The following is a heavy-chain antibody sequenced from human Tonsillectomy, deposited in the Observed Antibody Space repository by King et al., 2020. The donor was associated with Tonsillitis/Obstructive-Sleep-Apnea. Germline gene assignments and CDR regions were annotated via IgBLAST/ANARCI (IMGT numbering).Heavy chain of an antibody. D-gene: IGHD2-15*01. CDR1: GFTFSNYW. V-gene: IGHV3-74*01. CDR2: IDTNGRTT. CDR3: ARAPDCGGGSCNGFHYYGMDV. Sequence: VQLVESGGKLVQPGGSLRLSCEVSGFTFSNYWMHWVRQAPGKGLVWVARIDTNGRTTTYADSVQGRFSISIDNAKNTLFLQMNSLRVEDSALYYCARAPDCGGGSCNGFHYYGMDVWGPGTTVTVSS. J-gene: IGHJ6*02.